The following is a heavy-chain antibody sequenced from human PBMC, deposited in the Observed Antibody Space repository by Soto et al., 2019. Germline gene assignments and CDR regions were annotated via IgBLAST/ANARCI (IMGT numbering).Heavy chain of an antibody. Sequence: QVQLVQSGAEVKKPGASVNVSCKASGYTFSNYYIHWVRQAPGQGLEWLGIINSRGGTTSYAQKFHGRVTMTRDTSTTTVYMELSSLRSADTAMYYCARSFSVTTVFDYWGQGTLVTVSS. D-gene: IGHD4-17*01. J-gene: IGHJ4*02. V-gene: IGHV1-46*01. CDR3: ARSFSVTTVFDY. CDR2: INSRGGTT. CDR1: GYTFSNYY.